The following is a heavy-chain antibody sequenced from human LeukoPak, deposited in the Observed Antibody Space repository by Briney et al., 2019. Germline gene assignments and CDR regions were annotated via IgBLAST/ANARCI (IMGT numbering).Heavy chain of an antibody. CDR3: ATVSMTATPYYGMDV. CDR2: INHSGST. V-gene: IGHV4-34*01. D-gene: IGHD2-15*01. Sequence: PSETLSLTCAVYGGSFSGYYWSWIRQPPGKGLEWIGEINHSGSTNYNPSLKSRVTISLDTSKNQFSLKLSSVTAADTAVYYCATVSMTATPYYGMDVWGQGTTVTVSS. J-gene: IGHJ6*02. CDR1: GGSFSGYY.